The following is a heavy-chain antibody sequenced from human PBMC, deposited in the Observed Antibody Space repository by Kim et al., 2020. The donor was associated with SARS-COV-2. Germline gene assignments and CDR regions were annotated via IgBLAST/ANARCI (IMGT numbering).Heavy chain of an antibody. Sequence: TMKGRFTISRANSKNTLYLQMNSLRAEDTAVYYCAKNAWGPRFGPFDYWGQGTLVTVSS. V-gene: IGHV3-23*03. D-gene: IGHD7-27*01. J-gene: IGHJ4*02. CDR3: AKNAWGPRFGPFDY.